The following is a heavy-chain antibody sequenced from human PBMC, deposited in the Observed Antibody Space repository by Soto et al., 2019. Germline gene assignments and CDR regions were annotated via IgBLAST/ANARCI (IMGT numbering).Heavy chain of an antibody. CDR3: ASEGYSSSSQAFDI. D-gene: IGHD6-6*01. J-gene: IGHJ3*02. CDR2: IIPIFGTA. Sequence: VQLVQSGAEVRKPGSSVKVSCKASGGTFSSYAISWARQAPGQGLEWMGGIIPIFGTANYAQKFQGRVTITADESTSTAYMELSSLRSEDTAVYYCASEGYSSSSQAFDIWGQGTMVTVSS. V-gene: IGHV1-69*01. CDR1: GGTFSSYA.